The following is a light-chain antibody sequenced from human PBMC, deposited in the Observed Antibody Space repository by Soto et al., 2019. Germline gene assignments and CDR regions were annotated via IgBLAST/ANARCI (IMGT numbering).Light chain of an antibody. CDR3: MSYIASTTAHWV. CDR2: GVS. V-gene: IGLV2-14*03. Sequence: QSALTQPASVSGSPGQSITISCTGTSIDVGHPYNYVSWYQQYPGKAPKLLILGVSNRPSGISGRFSGSNSGNTASLTISGLQPEAEADYYCMSYIASTTAHWVLGGGTKVTVL. CDR1: SIDVGHPYNY. J-gene: IGLJ3*02.